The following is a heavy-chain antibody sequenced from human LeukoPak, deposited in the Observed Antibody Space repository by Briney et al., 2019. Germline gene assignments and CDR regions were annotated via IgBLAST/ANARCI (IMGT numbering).Heavy chain of an antibody. V-gene: IGHV4-31*03. Sequence: SETLSLTCTVSGGSISSGGYYWSWIRQHPGKGLEWIGYIYYSGSTYYNPSLKSRVTISVDTSKNRFSLKLSSVTAADTAVYYCARDYGGNGDDAFDIWGQGTMVTVSS. J-gene: IGHJ3*02. CDR3: ARDYGGNGDDAFDI. CDR1: GGSISSGGYY. D-gene: IGHD4-23*01. CDR2: IYYSGST.